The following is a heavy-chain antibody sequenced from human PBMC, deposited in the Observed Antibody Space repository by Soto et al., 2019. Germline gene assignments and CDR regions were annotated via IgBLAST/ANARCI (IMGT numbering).Heavy chain of an antibody. D-gene: IGHD2-8*01. Sequence: LRLSCAASGFTFSSYSMKWVRQAPGKGLEWVSYISSSSSTIYYADSVKGRFTISRDNAKNSLYLQMNSLGDEDTAVYYCARDPRSLYGVWGQGTTVTVSS. CDR2: ISSSSSTI. CDR3: ARDPRSLYGV. V-gene: IGHV3-48*02. CDR1: GFTFSSYS. J-gene: IGHJ6*02.